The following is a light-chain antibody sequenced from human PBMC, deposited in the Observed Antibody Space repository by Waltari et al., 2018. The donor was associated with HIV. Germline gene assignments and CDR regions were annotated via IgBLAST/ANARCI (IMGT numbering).Light chain of an antibody. V-gene: IGKV3-20*01. CDR2: GAS. CDR1: QSVGSDY. J-gene: IGKJ4*01. CDR3: QQNAASPLT. Sequence: EIVLTQSPGTLSLSPGETATLSCRASQSVGSDYLAWYQQRPGQAPRVLMYGASNGATGVPDRFSGAGSGTDFTLTITRLEPEDFAVYFCQQNAASPLTFGGGTKVEIK.